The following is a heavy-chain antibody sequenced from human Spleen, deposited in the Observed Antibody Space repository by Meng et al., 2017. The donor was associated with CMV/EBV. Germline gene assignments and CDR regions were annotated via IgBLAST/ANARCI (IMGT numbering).Heavy chain of an antibody. CDR1: GDSVSSNSAA. D-gene: IGHD1-26*01. CDR2: TYYRSKWYN. J-gene: IGHJ4*02. V-gene: IGHV6-1*01. Sequence: ISGDSVSSNSAAWNWIRQSTSRGLEWLGRTYYRSKWYNDYAVSVKSRITINPDTSKNQFSLQLSSVTPEDTAIYYCAKMVGGTADYWGQGTLVTVSS. CDR3: AKMVGGTADY.